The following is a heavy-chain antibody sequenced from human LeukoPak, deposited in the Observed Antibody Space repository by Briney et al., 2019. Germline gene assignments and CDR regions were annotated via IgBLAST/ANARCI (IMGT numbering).Heavy chain of an antibody. CDR3: ARDENYDILPGLRDYFDY. D-gene: IGHD3-9*01. J-gene: IGHJ4*02. CDR1: GFSFATDE. Sequence: GGSLRLSGVASGFSFATDEMNWVRQAPGKGLEWGSYISVGATKEYYADSVKGRFTIYRHNAKNSVFLQMNSLRAEDTAVYYCARDENYDILPGLRDYFDYWGQGTLVTVSS. CDR2: ISVGATKE. V-gene: IGHV3-48*03.